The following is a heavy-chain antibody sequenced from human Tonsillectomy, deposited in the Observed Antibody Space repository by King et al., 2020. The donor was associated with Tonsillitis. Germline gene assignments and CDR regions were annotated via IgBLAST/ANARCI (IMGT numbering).Heavy chain of an antibody. CDR2: ISYDGSNK. D-gene: IGHD3-10*01. V-gene: IGHV3-33*05. CDR3: AGGPGGGGYYYGSGLDY. Sequence: QVQLVESGGGVVQPGRSLRLSCAASGFTFSSYGMHWVRQAPGKGLEWVAVISYDGSNKYYADSVKGRFTISRDNSKNTLYLQMNSLRAEDTAVYYCAGGPGGGGYYYGSGLDYWGQGTLVTVSS. CDR1: GFTFSSYG. J-gene: IGHJ4*02.